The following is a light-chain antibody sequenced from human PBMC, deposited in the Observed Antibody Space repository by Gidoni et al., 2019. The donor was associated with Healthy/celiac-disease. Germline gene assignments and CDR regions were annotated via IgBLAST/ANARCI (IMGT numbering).Light chain of an antibody. V-gene: IGKV4-1*01. CDR2: WAS. J-gene: IGKJ4*01. CDR3: QQYYSTPLT. Sequence: ARATINCKSSQSVLYSSNNKNYLAWYQQKPGQPPKLLIYWASTRESGVPDRFSGSGSGTDFTLTISSLQAEDVAVYYCQQYYSTPLTFGGGTKVEIK. CDR1: QSVLYSSNNKNY.